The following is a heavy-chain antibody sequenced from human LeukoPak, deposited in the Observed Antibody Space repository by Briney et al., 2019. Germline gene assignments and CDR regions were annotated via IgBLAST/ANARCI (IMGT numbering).Heavy chain of an antibody. CDR3: AKELSRGFAFDI. CDR1: GFTVSSNY. D-gene: IGHD5/OR15-5a*01. J-gene: IGHJ3*02. CDR2: ISGSGGST. V-gene: IGHV3-23*01. Sequence: PGGSLRLSCAASGFTVSSNYMSWVRQAPGKGLEWVSAISGSGGSTYYADSVKGRFTISRDNSKNTLYLQMNSLRAEDTAVYYCAKELSRGFAFDIWGQGTMVTVSS.